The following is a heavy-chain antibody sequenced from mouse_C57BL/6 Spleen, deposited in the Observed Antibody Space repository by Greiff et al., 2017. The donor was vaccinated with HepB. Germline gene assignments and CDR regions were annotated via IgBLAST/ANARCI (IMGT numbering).Heavy chain of an antibody. V-gene: IGHV1-52*01. CDR1: GYTFTSYW. J-gene: IGHJ4*01. CDR3: ASTLAQATAMDY. CDR2: IDPSDSET. Sequence: VKLQQPGAELVRPGSSVKLSCKASGYTFTSYWMHWVKQRPIQGLEWIGNIDPSDSETHYNQKFKDKATLTVDKSSSTAYMQLSSLTSEDSAVYYCASTLAQATAMDYWGQGTSVTVSS. D-gene: IGHD3-2*02.